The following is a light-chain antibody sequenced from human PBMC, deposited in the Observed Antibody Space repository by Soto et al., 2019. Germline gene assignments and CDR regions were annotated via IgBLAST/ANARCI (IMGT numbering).Light chain of an antibody. CDR2: GAS. CDR1: QSVSSN. V-gene: IGKV3-15*01. CDR3: QQYNNWPRGA. J-gene: IGKJ1*01. Sequence: EIVMTPSPATLSVSPGERATLSCRASQSVSSNLAWYQQKPGQAPRLLIYGASTRATGIPARFSGSGSGTEFTLTISSLQSEDFAVYYCQQYNNWPRGAFGQGTKVDI.